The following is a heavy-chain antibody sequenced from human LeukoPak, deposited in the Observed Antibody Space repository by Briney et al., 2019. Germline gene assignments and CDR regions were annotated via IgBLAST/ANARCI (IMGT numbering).Heavy chain of an antibody. Sequence: ASVKVSCKASGYTFTSYYMHWVRQAPGQGLVWMGIINPSGGSTSDAQKFQGRVTMTRDTSTSTVYMGLSSLRSEDTAVYYCARADYYDSSGYASCDYWGQGTMVTVSS. D-gene: IGHD3-22*01. CDR2: INPSGGST. CDR1: GYTFTSYY. CDR3: ARADYYDSSGYASCDY. J-gene: IGHJ4*02. V-gene: IGHV1-46*01.